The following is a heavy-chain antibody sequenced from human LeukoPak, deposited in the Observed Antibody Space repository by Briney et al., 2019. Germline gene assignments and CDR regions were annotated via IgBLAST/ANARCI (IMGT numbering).Heavy chain of an antibody. CDR3: AISSSGDNGYYYCMDV. D-gene: IGHD3-3*01. V-gene: IGHV3-53*04. CDR2: IYRDGST. J-gene: IGHJ6*02. CDR1: GFTVSSNY. Sequence: GGSLRLSCAASGFTVSSNYMSWVRQAPGKGLEWVSLIYRDGSTYYADSVKGRFSISRHNSKNTLYLQMNSLRAEDTAVYYCAISSSGDNGYYYCMDVWGQGTTVTVSS.